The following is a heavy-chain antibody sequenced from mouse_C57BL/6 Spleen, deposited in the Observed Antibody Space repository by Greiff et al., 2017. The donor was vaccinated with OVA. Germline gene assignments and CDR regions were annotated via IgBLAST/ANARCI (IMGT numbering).Heavy chain of an antibody. CDR2: IHPNSGST. D-gene: IGHD1-1*01. V-gene: IGHV1-64*01. CDR3: ANLYYGSPHYYAMDY. CDR1: GYTFTSYW. Sequence: QVQLQQPGAELVKPGASVKLSCKASGYTFTSYWMHWVKQRPGPGLEWIGMIHPNSGSTNYNEKFKSKATLTVDKSSSTAYMQLSSLTSEDSAVYYCANLYYGSPHYYAMDYWGQGTSVTVSS. J-gene: IGHJ4*01.